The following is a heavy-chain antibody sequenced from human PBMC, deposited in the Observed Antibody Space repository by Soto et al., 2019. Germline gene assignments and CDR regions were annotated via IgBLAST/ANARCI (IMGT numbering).Heavy chain of an antibody. CDR3: ARATPTYYDFWSGYPSSYGMDV. Sequence: QVQLQESGPGLVKPSETLSLTCTVSGGSISSYYWSWIRQPPGKGLEWIGYIYYRGSTNYNPSLKSLVTLSVDTSKNQFSRKLSSVTAADTAVYYCARATPTYYDFWSGYPSSYGMDVWGQGTTVTVSS. V-gene: IGHV4-59*01. CDR1: GGSISSYY. CDR2: IYYRGST. D-gene: IGHD3-3*01. J-gene: IGHJ6*02.